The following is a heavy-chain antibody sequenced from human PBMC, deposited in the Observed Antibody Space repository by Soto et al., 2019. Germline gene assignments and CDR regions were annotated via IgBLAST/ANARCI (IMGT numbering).Heavy chain of an antibody. CDR2: ISGNGGTK. J-gene: IGHJ4*02. Sequence: EVQLLESGGGLVQPGGSLRLSCAAAGFIVSSYGMSWVRQAPGKGLAWVSGISGNGGTKYYADSVKGRFTSYRDNSKKALYLQMNGLRAEDTAVYYCAKDTRLRLGDLSFDAFDSCGQGTLVTVS. D-gene: IGHD3-16*02. CDR1: GFIVSSYG. V-gene: IGHV3-23*01. CDR3: AKDTRLRLGDLSFDAFDS.